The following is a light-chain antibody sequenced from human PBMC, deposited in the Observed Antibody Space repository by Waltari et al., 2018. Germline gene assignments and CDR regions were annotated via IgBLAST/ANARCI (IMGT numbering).Light chain of an antibody. CDR3: QSYDSSLSAVV. Sequence: QSVLTQPPSVSGAPGQRVTISCTGSSSNLGAGYDVPWYQQLPGTAPKLLIYGNTNRPSGVPDRFSGPKSGTSASLAITGLQVDDEADYYCQSYDSSLSAVVFGGGTKLTVL. CDR1: SSNLGAGYD. J-gene: IGLJ2*01. CDR2: GNT. V-gene: IGLV1-40*01.